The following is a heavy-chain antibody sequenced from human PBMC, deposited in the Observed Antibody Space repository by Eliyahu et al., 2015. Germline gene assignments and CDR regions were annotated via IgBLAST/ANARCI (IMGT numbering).Heavy chain of an antibody. CDR3: ARSPIGYCSGGSCQHPPTYYYYGMDV. CDR1: GFTVSSXY. J-gene: IGHJ6*02. D-gene: IGHD2-15*01. CDR2: IYSGGST. V-gene: IGHV3-53*04. Sequence: EVQLVESGGGLVQPGGSLRLSCAASGFTVSSXYMTWVPXAPGKGLEWVSVIYSGGSTYYADSVKGRFTISRHNSKNTLYLQMNSLRAEDTAVYYCARSPIGYCSGGSCQHPPTYYYYGMDVWGQGTTVTVSS.